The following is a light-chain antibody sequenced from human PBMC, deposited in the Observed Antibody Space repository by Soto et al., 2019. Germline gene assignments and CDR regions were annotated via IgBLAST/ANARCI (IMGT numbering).Light chain of an antibody. J-gene: IGKJ5*01. CDR1: HLGYSN. Sequence: VTQAQDVLSVSPGERATLSCRTRHLGYSNLAWYQHRPGQAPRLLIYGASTRATGIPARFSGRGSGTEFTLTISSLQSEDFAVYYCQQYTNWPPNTFGQGTRLEIK. V-gene: IGKV3-15*01. CDR2: GAS. CDR3: QQYTNWPPNT.